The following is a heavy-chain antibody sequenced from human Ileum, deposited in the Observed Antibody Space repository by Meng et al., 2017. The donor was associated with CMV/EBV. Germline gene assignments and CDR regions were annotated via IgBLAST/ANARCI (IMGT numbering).Heavy chain of an antibody. CDR2: IYHGGST. CDR3: ARGPGGFGDFNFDY. J-gene: IGHJ4*02. D-gene: IGHD3-16*01. Sequence: GQLQGSGPGLVKPSETLSLTCTVSGDSITSFYWSWIRQPAGKALEWIGRIYHGGSTNYNPSLKSRVTLSVDTSKNQFSMRLTSVTAADTAVYYCARGPGGFGDFNFDYWGQGTLVTVSS. V-gene: IGHV4-4*07. CDR1: GDSITSFY.